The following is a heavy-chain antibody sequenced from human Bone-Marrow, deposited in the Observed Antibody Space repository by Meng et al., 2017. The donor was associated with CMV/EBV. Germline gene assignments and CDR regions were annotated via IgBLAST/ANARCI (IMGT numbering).Heavy chain of an antibody. CDR3: ARDRIRGIVVVPAAVMDV. D-gene: IGHD2-2*01. CDR2: ISYDGSNK. J-gene: IGHJ6*02. V-gene: IGHV3-30*04. CDR1: GFTFSSYA. Sequence: GESLKISCVASGFTFSSYAMHWVRQAPGKGLEWVAVISYDGSNKYYADSVKGRFTISRDNSKNTLYLQMNSLRAEDTAVYYCARDRIRGIVVVPAAVMDVWGQGTTVTVSS.